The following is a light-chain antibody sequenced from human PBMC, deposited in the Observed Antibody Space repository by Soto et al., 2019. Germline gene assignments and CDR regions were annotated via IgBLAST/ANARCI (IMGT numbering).Light chain of an antibody. CDR3: SSYPTIKTVV. CDR1: SSDIGTYQY. J-gene: IGLJ2*01. Sequence: QSALTPPASVSGSPGQSITISCTGTSSDIGTYQYVSWFQHHPVKAPKLIIFEVSNLPSGIADRFSGFKSANTAYLTISGVQPEDEADYPCSSYPTIKTVVFGGVTKLTVL. V-gene: IGLV2-14*01. CDR2: EVS.